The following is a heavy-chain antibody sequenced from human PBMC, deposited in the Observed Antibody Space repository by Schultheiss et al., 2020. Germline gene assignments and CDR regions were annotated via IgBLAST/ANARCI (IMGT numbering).Heavy chain of an antibody. CDR3: AKDATAPFDY. D-gene: IGHD4-17*01. Sequence: GSLRLSCAVSGGFISSGTWWSWVRQPPGKGLEWIGSIYYSGSTNYNPSLKSRVTISVDTSKNQFSLKLSSVTAADTAVYYCAKDATAPFDYWGQGTLVTVAS. CDR2: IYYSGST. CDR1: GGFISSGTW. J-gene: IGHJ4*02. V-gene: IGHV4-4*02.